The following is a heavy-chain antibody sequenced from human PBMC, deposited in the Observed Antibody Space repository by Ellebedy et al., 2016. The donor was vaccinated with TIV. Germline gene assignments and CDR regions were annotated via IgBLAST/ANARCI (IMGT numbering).Heavy chain of an antibody. D-gene: IGHD3-16*02. CDR2: INLSDGST. CDR1: GYTFTSYY. V-gene: IGHV1-46*01. J-gene: IGHJ3*02. CDR3: ARGDYYDYVWGSYREWGAFDI. Sequence: AAPVKVSCKASGYTFTSYYMHWVRQAPGQGLEWMGRINLSDGSTSYAQKFQGRVTMTRDTSTSTVYMELSSLRSEDTAVYSCARGDYYDYVWGSYREWGAFDIWGQGTMVTVSS.